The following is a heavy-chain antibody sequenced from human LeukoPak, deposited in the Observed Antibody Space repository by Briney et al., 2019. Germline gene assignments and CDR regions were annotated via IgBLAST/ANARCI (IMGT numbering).Heavy chain of an antibody. J-gene: IGHJ4*02. CDR1: GFTFSSYW. V-gene: IGHV3-7*03. CDR2: IKTDGSQI. CDR3: TREGTYFDWLLAQGGGENFDY. D-gene: IGHD3-9*01. Sequence: GGSLRLSCVASGFTFSSYWMTWVRQAPGKGLEWVANIKTDGSQIYYVDSVKGRFTISRDNAKNSLYLQMNSLKTEDTAVYYCTREGTYFDWLLAQGGGENFDYWGQGTLVTVSS.